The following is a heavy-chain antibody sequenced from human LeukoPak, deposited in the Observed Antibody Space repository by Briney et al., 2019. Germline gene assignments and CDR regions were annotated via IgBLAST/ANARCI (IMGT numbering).Heavy chain of an antibody. V-gene: IGHV4-30-4*01. CDR1: GDSITSSNFF. J-gene: IGHJ3*02. CDR3: AREANVAAGSVGFDI. D-gene: IGHD6-13*01. Sequence: SETLSLTCTVSGDSITSSNFFWSWIRQPPGGDLEWIGYMPYNGGASYNPSLRSRTTISLDTSKNEFSLRLTSVTAPDTAIYYCAREANVAAGSVGFDIWGPGTMVTVS. CDR2: MPYNGGA.